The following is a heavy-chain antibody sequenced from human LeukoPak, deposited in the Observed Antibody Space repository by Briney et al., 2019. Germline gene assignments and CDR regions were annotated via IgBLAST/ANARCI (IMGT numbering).Heavy chain of an antibody. CDR3: ARDPRYCSGDSCYDF. D-gene: IGHD2-15*01. J-gene: IGHJ4*02. CDR2: ISIGSSTT. CDR1: GFTFSSYE. Sequence: PGGSLRLSCAASGFTFSSYEMNWVRQAPGKGLEWVSYISIGSSTTYYADSVKGRFTISRDTAKNSLYLQMNSLRDEDTAMYYCARDPRYCSGDSCYDFWGQGTLVTVSS. V-gene: IGHV3-48*02.